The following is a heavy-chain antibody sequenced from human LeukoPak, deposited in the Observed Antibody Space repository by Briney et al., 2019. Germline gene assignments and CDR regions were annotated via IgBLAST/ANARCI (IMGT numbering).Heavy chain of an antibody. D-gene: IGHD5-18*01. CDR2: ISYDGSNK. V-gene: IGHV3-30*04. Sequence: GGSLRLSCAASGFTFSSYAMHWVRQAPGKGLEWVAVISYDGSNKYYADSVKGRFTISRDNSKNTLYLQMNSLRAEDTAVYYCASEGIQLWLSKSFDYWGQGTLVTVSS. CDR3: ASEGIQLWLSKSFDY. CDR1: GFTFSSYA. J-gene: IGHJ4*02.